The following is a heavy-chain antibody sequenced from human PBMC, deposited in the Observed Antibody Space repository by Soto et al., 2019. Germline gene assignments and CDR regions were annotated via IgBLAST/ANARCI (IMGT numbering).Heavy chain of an antibody. J-gene: IGHJ5*02. Sequence: GGSLRLSCAASGFTFSSYSMNWVRQAPGKGLEWVSYISSSSSTIYYADSVKGRFTISRDNAKNSLYLQMNSLRDEDTAVYYCARDRITGTIAIGWFDPWGQGTLVTVSS. CDR3: ARDRITGTIAIGWFDP. V-gene: IGHV3-48*02. D-gene: IGHD1-7*01. CDR1: GFTFSSYS. CDR2: ISSSSSTI.